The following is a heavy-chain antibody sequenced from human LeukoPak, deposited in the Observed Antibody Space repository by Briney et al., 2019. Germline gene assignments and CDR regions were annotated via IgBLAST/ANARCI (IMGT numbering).Heavy chain of an antibody. CDR1: GFTFDDYA. J-gene: IGHJ6*02. CDR2: ISWNSGSI. CDR3: AKDSGYYYGSGSCRAPYYGMDA. V-gene: IGHV3-9*01. D-gene: IGHD3-10*01. Sequence: GGSLRLSCAASGFTFDDYAMHWVRQAPGKGLEWVSGISWNSGSIGYADSVKGRFTISRDNAKNSLYLQMNSLRAEDTALYYCAKDSGYYYGSGSCRAPYYGMDAWGQGTTVTVSS.